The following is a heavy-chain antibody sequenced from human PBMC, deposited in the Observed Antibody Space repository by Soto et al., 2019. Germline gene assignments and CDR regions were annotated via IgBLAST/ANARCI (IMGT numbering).Heavy chain of an antibody. CDR2: IYYSGST. Sequence: SETLSLTCTVSGGSISSYYWSWIRQPPGKGLGWIGYIYYSGSTNYNPSLKSRVTISVDTSKNQFSLKLSSVTAADTAVYYCARHYGSGELYDAFDIWGQGTMVTVSS. CDR1: GGSISSYY. V-gene: IGHV4-59*01. CDR3: ARHYGSGELYDAFDI. D-gene: IGHD3-10*01. J-gene: IGHJ3*02.